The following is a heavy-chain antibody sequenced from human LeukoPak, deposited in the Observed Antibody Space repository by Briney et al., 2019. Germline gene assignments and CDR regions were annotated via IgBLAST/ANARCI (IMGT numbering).Heavy chain of an antibody. CDR3: TILPYDSSGYYTYFDY. D-gene: IGHD3-22*01. Sequence: ASVKVSCKASGYTFTSYAMNWVRQAPGQGLEWMGWINTNTGNQTYAQGFTGRFVFSLDTSVSTAYLQISSLKAEDTAVYYCTILPYDSSGYYTYFDYWGQGTLVTVSS. CDR2: INTNTGNQ. J-gene: IGHJ4*02. CDR1: GYTFTSYA. V-gene: IGHV7-4-1*02.